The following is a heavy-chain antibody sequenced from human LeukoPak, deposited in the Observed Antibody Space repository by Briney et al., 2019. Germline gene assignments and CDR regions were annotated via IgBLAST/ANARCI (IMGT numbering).Heavy chain of an antibody. Sequence: SETLSLTCAVYGGSFSGYYWHWIRQPPGKGLEWIGEIDHSGSTNYNPSLKSRVIISVDTSKNQFSLKMNFVSAADTAVYYCARDVYFDYWGQGTLVTVSS. CDR1: GGSFSGYY. V-gene: IGHV4-34*01. J-gene: IGHJ4*02. CDR2: IDHSGST. CDR3: ARDVYFDY.